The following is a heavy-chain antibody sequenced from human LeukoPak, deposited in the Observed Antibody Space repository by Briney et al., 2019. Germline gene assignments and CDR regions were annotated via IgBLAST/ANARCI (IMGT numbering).Heavy chain of an antibody. J-gene: IGHJ1*01. V-gene: IGHV1-69*05. CDR2: IIPIFGTA. Sequence: SVKVSCKASGGTFSSYAISWVRQAPGQGLEWMGGIIPIFGTANYAQKFQGRVTITTDESTSTAYMELSSLRSEDTAVYYCARDSTSYSSSIYFQHWGQGTLVTVSS. CDR3: ARDSTSYSSSIYFQH. CDR1: GGTFSSYA. D-gene: IGHD6-13*01.